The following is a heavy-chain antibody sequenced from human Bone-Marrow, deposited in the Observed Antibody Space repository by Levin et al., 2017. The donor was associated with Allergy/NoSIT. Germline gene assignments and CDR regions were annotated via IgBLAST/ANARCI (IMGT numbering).Heavy chain of an antibody. D-gene: IGHD1-26*01. V-gene: IGHV1-18*01. CDR3: ARGGGHWEPLTD. CDR2: ISAYSGNA. CDR1: GYVFSNYG. Sequence: ASVKVSCKASGYVFSNYGIGWVRQAPGQGLEWMGWISAYSGNADYEPKFQGRVTMTTDTSTNTGYMELTSLRYNDTAVYYCARGGGHWEPLTDWGQGTKVTVSS. J-gene: IGHJ4*02.